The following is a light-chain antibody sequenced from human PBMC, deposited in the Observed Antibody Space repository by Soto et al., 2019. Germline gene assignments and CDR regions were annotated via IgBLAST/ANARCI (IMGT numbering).Light chain of an antibody. CDR3: SSYTGSKTLL. CDR2: EVT. CDR1: SSDVGGYNY. Sequence: QSALTQPPSASGSPGHSVTISCTGTSSDVGGYNYVSWYQQHPGKAPKVMIYEVTKRPSGVPDRFSGSKSGNTASLTVSGLQAEDEAEYYCSSYTGSKTLLFGGGTKLTVL. V-gene: IGLV2-8*01. J-gene: IGLJ2*01.